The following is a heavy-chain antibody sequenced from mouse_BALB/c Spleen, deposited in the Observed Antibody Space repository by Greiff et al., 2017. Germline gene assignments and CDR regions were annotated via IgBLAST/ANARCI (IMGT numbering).Heavy chain of an antibody. D-gene: IGHD2-1*01. Sequence: EVMLVESGGGLVKPGGSLKLSCAASGFTFSSYAMSWVRQTPEKRLEWVASISSGGSTYYPDSVKGRFTISRDNARNILYLQMSSLRSEDTAMYYCARENYHYYAMDYWGQGTSVTVSS. V-gene: IGHV5-6-5*01. J-gene: IGHJ4*01. CDR3: ARENYHYYAMDY. CDR1: GFTFSSYA. CDR2: ISSGGST.